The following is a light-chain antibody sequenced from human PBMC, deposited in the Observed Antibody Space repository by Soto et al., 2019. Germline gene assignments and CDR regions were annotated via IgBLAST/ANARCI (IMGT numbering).Light chain of an antibody. J-gene: IGKJ4*01. Sequence: EIVMTQSPVILSVSPGEKATLSCRASQSVGSNLAWYQQKLGQAPRLLIYDSSTRATGIPARFSGSGSGTEFTLTITSLQSEDFAVYYCQQRGGWPLTFGGGTKVEIK. V-gene: IGKV3-15*01. CDR1: QSVGSN. CDR3: QQRGGWPLT. CDR2: DSS.